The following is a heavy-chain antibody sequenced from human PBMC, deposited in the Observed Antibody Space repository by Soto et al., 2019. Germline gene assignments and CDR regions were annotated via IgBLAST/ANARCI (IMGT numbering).Heavy chain of an antibody. J-gene: IGHJ5*02. Sequence: QVQLAQSGAEVKEPGASVKVSCKASGYTFTGYYMHWARQAPGQGLEWMGWIKSFNGDTNYAQKFQGRVTLTRDTSISTAYMELSRLKSDGTAVYYCARVVSPYYDVLTGNWFDPWGQGTLVTVSS. V-gene: IGHV1-2*02. CDR3: ARVVSPYYDVLTGNWFDP. CDR1: GYTFTGYY. CDR2: IKSFNGDT. D-gene: IGHD3-9*01.